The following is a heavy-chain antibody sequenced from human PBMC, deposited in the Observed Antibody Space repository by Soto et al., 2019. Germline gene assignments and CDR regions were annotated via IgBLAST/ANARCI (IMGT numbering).Heavy chain of an antibody. D-gene: IGHD3-16*01. CDR2: ISGSGGTT. J-gene: IGHJ4*02. V-gene: IGHV3-23*01. Sequence: KGREWVAGISGSGGTTYDADSVKGRFTVSRDNSKNTVYLKMTSLRVEDTAVYYCASCPHYYDGNRYYLSPLDYWGQGTLVPVSS. CDR3: ASCPHYYDGNRYYLSPLDY.